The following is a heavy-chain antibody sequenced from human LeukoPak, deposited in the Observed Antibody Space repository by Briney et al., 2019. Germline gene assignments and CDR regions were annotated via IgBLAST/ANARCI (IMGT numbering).Heavy chain of an antibody. CDR1: GGSISRDY. Sequence: SETLSLTCTVSGGSISRDYWSWIRQPPGKGLEWIGYIYYTGSTNYNPSLKSRVTISVDTSKNQFSLKLSSVTAADTAVYYCARGGIVVVPAAIFHNWFDPWGQGTLVTVSS. V-gene: IGHV4-59*08. J-gene: IGHJ5*02. CDR3: ARGGIVVVPAAIFHNWFDP. CDR2: IYYTGST. D-gene: IGHD2-2*01.